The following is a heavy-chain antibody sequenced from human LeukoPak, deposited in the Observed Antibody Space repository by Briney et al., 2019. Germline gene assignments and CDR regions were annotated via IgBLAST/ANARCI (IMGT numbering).Heavy chain of an antibody. J-gene: IGHJ4*02. CDR1: GGSFRGYY. CDR2: VNHSGST. D-gene: IGHD2-2*01. Sequence: PSETQSLTCAVYGGSFRGYYWSWIRQPPGKGLEWIGEVNHSGSTNYNPSLKSRVTISVDTSKNQFSLKLNSVTAAHTAVYYCARGPYPLVYWDQGTLVTVSS. CDR3: ARGPYPLVY. V-gene: IGHV4-34*01.